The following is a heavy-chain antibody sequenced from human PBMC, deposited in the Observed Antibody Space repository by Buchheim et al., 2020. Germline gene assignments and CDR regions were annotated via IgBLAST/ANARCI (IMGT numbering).Heavy chain of an antibody. Sequence: QVQLQQWGAGLLKPSETLSLTCAVYGGSFSGYYWSWIRQPPGKGLEWIGEINHSGSTNYNPSLKRRVTISVDTSKNQFSLKLSSVTAADTAVYYCARRIVVPAAILGYYFDYWGQGTL. CDR3: ARRIVVPAAILGYYFDY. CDR2: INHSGST. CDR1: GGSFSGYY. J-gene: IGHJ4*02. V-gene: IGHV4-34*01. D-gene: IGHD2-2*01.